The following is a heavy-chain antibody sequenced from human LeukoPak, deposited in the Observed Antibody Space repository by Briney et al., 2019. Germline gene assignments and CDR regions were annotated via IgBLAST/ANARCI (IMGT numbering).Heavy chain of an antibody. CDR1: GFTFSSYW. V-gene: IGHV3-74*01. Sequence: GGSLRPSCAASGFTFSSYWLHWVRQAPGKGLVWVSRIKGDERSTNYADSVKGRFTISRDNAKNTVYLEMNSLRAEDTAVYYCVRGQLWSYYHDYWGQGTLATVSS. CDR3: VRGQLWSYYHDY. J-gene: IGHJ4*02. CDR2: IKGDERST. D-gene: IGHD5-18*01.